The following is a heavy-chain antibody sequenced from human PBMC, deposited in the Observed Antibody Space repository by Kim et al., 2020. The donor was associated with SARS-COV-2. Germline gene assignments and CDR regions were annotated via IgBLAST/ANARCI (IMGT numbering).Heavy chain of an antibody. CDR1: GYTFTSYH. CDR3: ARGWMVVRGVSHPDNWFDP. V-gene: IGHV1-46*01. J-gene: IGHJ5*02. Sequence: ASVKVSCTTSGYTFTSYHIHWVRKAPGQGLEWMGIINPSSGTTKYAQKFQGRVTLTRDTSTSTVYMELSSLRSEDTAVYYCARGWMVVRGVSHPDNWFDPWGQGTLVTVSS. D-gene: IGHD3-10*01. CDR2: INPSSGTT.